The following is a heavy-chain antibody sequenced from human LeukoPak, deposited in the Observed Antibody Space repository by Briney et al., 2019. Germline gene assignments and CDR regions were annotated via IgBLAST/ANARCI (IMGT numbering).Heavy chain of an antibody. Sequence: GGSLRLSCAASEFTFRTYGMHWVRQAPGKGLEWVAFIRYDGINKYYADSMKGRFTISRDNSKNTLYLQMNSLRAEDTAVYYCARGHWGLDSWGQGTLVSVSS. J-gene: IGHJ4*02. D-gene: IGHD7-27*01. V-gene: IGHV3-30*02. CDR3: ARGHWGLDS. CDR1: EFTFRTYG. CDR2: IRYDGINK.